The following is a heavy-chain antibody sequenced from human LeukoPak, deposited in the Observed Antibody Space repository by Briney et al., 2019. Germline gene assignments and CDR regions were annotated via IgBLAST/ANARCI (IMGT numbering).Heavy chain of an antibody. D-gene: IGHD1-26*01. CDR2: IYYSGST. V-gene: IGHV4-59*05. J-gene: IGHJ4*02. CDR3: ARYLVASGSYYFVY. Sequence: SETLSLTCTVSGGSISSYYWSWIRQPPGKGLEWIGSIYYSGSTYYNPSLKSRVTISVDTSKNQFSLRLSSVTAADTAVYYCARYLVASGSYYFVYWGQGTLVTVSS. CDR1: GGSISSYY.